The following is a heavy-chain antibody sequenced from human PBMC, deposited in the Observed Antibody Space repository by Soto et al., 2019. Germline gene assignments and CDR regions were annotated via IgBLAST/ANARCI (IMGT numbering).Heavy chain of an antibody. J-gene: IGHJ5*02. V-gene: IGHV1-3*01. CDR1: GYTFTRYT. Sequence: ASVKVSCKASGYTFTRYTMNWVRQAPGQRLEWMGWINPDNGNTKSSQKFQDRVIITRDTSASTAYMDLSSLRSEDTAVYYCARGIATGQLDHWGQGTLVTVSS. CDR2: INPDNGNT. D-gene: IGHD2-15*01. CDR3: ARGIATGQLDH.